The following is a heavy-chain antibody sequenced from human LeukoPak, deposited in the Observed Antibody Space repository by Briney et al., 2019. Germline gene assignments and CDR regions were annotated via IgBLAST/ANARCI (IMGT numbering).Heavy chain of an antibody. Sequence: ASVKVSCKASGYTFTSYGISWVRQAPGQGLEWMGWISAYNGNTNYAQKLQGRVTMTTDTSTSTAYMELRGLRSDDTAVYYCARGDSSSSHCYFDLWGRGTLVTVSS. J-gene: IGHJ2*01. V-gene: IGHV1-18*01. CDR1: GYTFTSYG. CDR2: ISAYNGNT. D-gene: IGHD6-13*01. CDR3: ARGDSSSSHCYFDL.